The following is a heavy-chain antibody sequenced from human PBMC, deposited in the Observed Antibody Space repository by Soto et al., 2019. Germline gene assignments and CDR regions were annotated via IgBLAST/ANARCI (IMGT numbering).Heavy chain of an antibody. Sequence: XETLSLTCTVSGASMTGSFFWSWIRQPAVKGLEWIGRFSLSGTTNYNPSLRSRVTMSADVSKNQFSLRLTSVTAADTALYYCARGMTPPGAPAWYYFDSWGQGPLVTVSS. CDR1: GASMTGSFF. CDR2: FSLSGTT. J-gene: IGHJ4*02. CDR3: ARGMTPPGAPAWYYFDS. D-gene: IGHD2-8*02. V-gene: IGHV4-4*07.